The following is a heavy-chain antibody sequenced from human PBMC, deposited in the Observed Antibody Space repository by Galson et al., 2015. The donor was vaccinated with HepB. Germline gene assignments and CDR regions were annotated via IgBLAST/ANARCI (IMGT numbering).Heavy chain of an antibody. Sequence: SLRLSCAASGSTFSSYAMHWVRQAPGKGLEWVAFISYGGSDKYYADSVKGRFTISRDNSQNTLSLQMNSLRAEDTAVYYCAKSDGSGRFASPDYWGQGTLVTVSS. CDR1: GSTFSSYA. D-gene: IGHD3-10*01. CDR2: ISYGGSDK. J-gene: IGHJ4*02. CDR3: AKSDGSGRFASPDY. V-gene: IGHV3-30*18.